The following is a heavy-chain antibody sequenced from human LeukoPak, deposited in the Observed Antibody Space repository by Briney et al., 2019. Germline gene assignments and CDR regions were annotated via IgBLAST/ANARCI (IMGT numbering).Heavy chain of an antibody. J-gene: IGHJ4*02. D-gene: IGHD1-1*01. Sequence: PGGSLRLSCAASGFTFSSYEMNWVRQAPGKGLEWVANIKQDGSEKYYVDSVKGRFTISRDNAKNSLYLQMNSLRAEDTAVYYCASSDYNLFGYWGQGTLVTVSS. V-gene: IGHV3-7*01. CDR3: ASSDYNLFGY. CDR1: GFTFSSYE. CDR2: IKQDGSEK.